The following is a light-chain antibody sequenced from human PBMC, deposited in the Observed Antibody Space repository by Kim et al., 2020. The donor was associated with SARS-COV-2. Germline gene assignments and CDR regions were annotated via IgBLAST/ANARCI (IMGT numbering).Light chain of an antibody. CDR3: QAWDRSWV. CDR1: RLGDIY. J-gene: IGLJ3*02. CDR2: QDN. Sequence: SYELTQPPSVSVSPGTTATITCFGDRLGDIYVPWYQQKPGQSPVLVIYQDNKRPSGIPERFSGSNSGNTATLTISRAQAMDEADYYCQAWDRSWVFGGGTQLTVL. V-gene: IGLV3-1*01.